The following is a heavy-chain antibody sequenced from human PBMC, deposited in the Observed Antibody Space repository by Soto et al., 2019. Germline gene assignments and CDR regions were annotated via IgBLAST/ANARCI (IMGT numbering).Heavy chain of an antibody. CDR3: DAATSGYLYYGLDV. CDR2: TYYRTRWYN. CDR1: GDTVSSNRAA. V-gene: IGHV6-1*01. Sequence: SQTLSLTCAISGDTVSSNRAAWNWIRQSPSRGLEWLGRTYYRTRWYNDYAVSVKGRITINPDPSRNQFSLQLNSVTPEDAAVYYCDAATSGYLYYGLDVWGQGTTVTVSS. J-gene: IGHJ6*02. D-gene: IGHD6-25*01.